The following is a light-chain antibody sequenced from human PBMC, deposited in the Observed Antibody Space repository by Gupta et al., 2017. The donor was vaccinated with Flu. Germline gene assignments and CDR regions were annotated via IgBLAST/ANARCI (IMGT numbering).Light chain of an antibody. CDR2: DAS. Sequence: EIVWTQSPGTLSLLPGQRASLSCRASESVSNTNLAWYQQKPGQAPRLLIYDASRRASGIPDRFSGSGSGTDFTLTITRLEPEDFAVYYCHHYSGSRTFGQGTKVEVK. CDR3: HHYSGSRT. V-gene: IGKV3-20*01. J-gene: IGKJ1*01. CDR1: ESVSNTN.